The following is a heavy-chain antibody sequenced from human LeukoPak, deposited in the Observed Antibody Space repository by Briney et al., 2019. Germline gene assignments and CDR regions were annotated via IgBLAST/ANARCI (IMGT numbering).Heavy chain of an antibody. CDR3: ARDPYFVGSSNFDY. Sequence: ASVKVSCKASGYTFTGYYMHWVRQAPGQGLEWMGRINPNSGGTNYAQKFQGRVTMTRDTSISTAYMELSRLRSDDTAVYYCARDPYFVGSSNFDYWGQGTLVTVSS. CDR1: GYTFTGYY. CDR2: INPNSGGT. V-gene: IGHV1-2*06. D-gene: IGHD1-26*01. J-gene: IGHJ4*02.